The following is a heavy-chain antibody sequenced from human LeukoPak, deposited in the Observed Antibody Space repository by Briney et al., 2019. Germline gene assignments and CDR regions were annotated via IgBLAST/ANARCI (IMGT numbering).Heavy chain of an antibody. V-gene: IGHV3-21*04. J-gene: IGHJ3*02. CDR2: ISSSSSYI. CDR3: ARAGNYGDYVYAFDI. CDR1: GFTFSSYS. Sequence: GGSLRLSCAASGFTFSSYSMNWVRQAPGEGLEWVSSISSSSSYIYYADSVKGRFTISRDNAKNSLYLQMNSLRAEDTAVYYCARAGNYGDYVYAFDIWGQGTMVTVSS. D-gene: IGHD4-17*01.